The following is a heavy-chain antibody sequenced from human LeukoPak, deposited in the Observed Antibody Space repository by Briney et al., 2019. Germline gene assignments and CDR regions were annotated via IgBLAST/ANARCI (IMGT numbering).Heavy chain of an antibody. CDR2: ISGTDGGT. D-gene: IGHD4-23*01. CDR3: ASLYGGNSPLDY. CDR1: GFTFNTYA. V-gene: IGHV3-23*01. J-gene: IGHJ4*02. Sequence: GGSLRLSCAASGFTFNTYAMNWVRQAPGKGLEWVSVISGTDGGTYYADSVKGRFTISRDNSNNRLYLQMNSLRAEDTAVYYCASLYGGNSPLDYWGQGTLVTVSS.